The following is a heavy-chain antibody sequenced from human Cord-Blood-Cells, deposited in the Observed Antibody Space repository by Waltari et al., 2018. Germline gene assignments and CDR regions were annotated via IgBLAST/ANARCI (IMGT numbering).Heavy chain of an antibody. V-gene: IGHV4-34*01. CDR1: GGSFSGYY. J-gene: IGHJ4*02. Sequence: QVQLQPWGAGLLTPSETLSLTCAVYGGSFSGYYWSWIRQPPGKGLEWIGEINHSGSTNYNPSLKSRVTISVDTSKNQFSLKLSSVTAADTAVYYCARHKTNFDYWGQGTLVTVSS. CDR2: INHSGST. CDR3: ARHKTNFDY.